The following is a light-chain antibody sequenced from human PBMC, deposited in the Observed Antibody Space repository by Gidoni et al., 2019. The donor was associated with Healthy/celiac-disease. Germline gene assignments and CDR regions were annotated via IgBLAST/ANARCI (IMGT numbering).Light chain of an antibody. J-gene: IGKJ2*01. CDR2: KAS. CDR3: QQYNSYSPPT. Sequence: DIQMTQSPSTLSASVGDRVTITCRASQSISSWLAWYQQKPGKAPKLLIYKASSLESGVRSRFSGSGSGTEFTLTISSLQPDDFATYYCQQYNSYSPPTFGQGTKLEIK. CDR1: QSISSW. V-gene: IGKV1-5*03.